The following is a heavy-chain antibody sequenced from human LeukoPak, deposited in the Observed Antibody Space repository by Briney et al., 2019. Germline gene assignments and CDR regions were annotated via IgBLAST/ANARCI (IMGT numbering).Heavy chain of an antibody. CDR1: GGSFSGYY. J-gene: IGHJ4*02. D-gene: IGHD7-27*01. Sequence: SETLSLTCAVYGGSFSGYYWSWIRQPPGKGLEWIGEINHSGSTNYNPSLKSRVTIPVDTSKNQFSLKLSSVTAADTAVYYCASRKLGNDYWGQGTLVTVSS. CDR3: ASRKLGNDY. CDR2: INHSGST. V-gene: IGHV4-34*01.